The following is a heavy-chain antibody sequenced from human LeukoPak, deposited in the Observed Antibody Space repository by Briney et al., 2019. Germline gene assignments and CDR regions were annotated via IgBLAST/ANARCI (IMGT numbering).Heavy chain of an antibody. CDR2: IWYDGSNK. CDR3: ARGYYYFDY. CDR1: GFTFSSYW. V-gene: IGHV3-33*08. D-gene: IGHD5-18*01. Sequence: GGSLRLSCAASGFTFSSYWMSWVRQAPGKGLEWVAVIWYDGSNKYYADSVKGRFTISRDNSKNTLYLQMNSLRAEDTAVYYCARGYYYFDYWGQGTLVTVSS. J-gene: IGHJ4*02.